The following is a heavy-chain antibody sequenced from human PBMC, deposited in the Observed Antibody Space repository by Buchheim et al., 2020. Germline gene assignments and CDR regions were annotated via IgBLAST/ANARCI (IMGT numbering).Heavy chain of an antibody. CDR1: GFTFSSYG. J-gene: IGHJ6*02. V-gene: IGHV3-33*01. CDR3: ARESLYCSGGSCYSRWYYYGMDD. Sequence: QVQLVESGGGVVQPGRSLRLSCAASGFTFSSYGMHWVRQAPGKGLEWVAVIWYDGSNKYYADSVKGRFTISRDNSKNTLYLQMNSLRAEDTAVYYCARESLYCSGGSCYSRWYYYGMDDWGQGTT. CDR2: IWYDGSNK. D-gene: IGHD2-15*01.